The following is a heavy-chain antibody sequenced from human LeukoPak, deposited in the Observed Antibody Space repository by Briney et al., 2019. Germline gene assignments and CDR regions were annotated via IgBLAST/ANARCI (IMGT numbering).Heavy chain of an antibody. V-gene: IGHV4-59*01. CDR1: GGSISSYY. CDR3: ARTPYYDFWSGIEGFDP. D-gene: IGHD3-3*01. Sequence: SETLSLTCTVSGGSISSYYWSWIRQPPGKGLEWIGYIYYNGSTNYNPSLKSRVTISVDTSKNQFSLKLSSVTAADTAVYYCARTPYYDFWSGIEGFDPWGQGTLVTVSS. CDR2: IYYNGST. J-gene: IGHJ5*02.